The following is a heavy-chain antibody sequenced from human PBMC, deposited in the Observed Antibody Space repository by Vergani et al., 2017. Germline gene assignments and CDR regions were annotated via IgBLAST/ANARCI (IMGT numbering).Heavy chain of an antibody. V-gene: IGHV4-39*02. J-gene: IGHJ4*02. CDR3: AREGYSSGWYLFDY. Sequence: QLQLQESGPGLVKPSETLSLTCTVSGGSISSSSYYWCWIRQPPGKGLEWIGSIYYSGSTYYNPSLKSRVTISVDTSKNQFSLKLSSVTAADTAVYYCAREGYSSGWYLFDYWGQGTLVTVSS. CDR2: IYYSGST. CDR1: GGSISSSSYY. D-gene: IGHD6-19*01.